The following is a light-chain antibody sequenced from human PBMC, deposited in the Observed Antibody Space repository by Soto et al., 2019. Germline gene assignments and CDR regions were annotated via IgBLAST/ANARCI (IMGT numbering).Light chain of an antibody. Sequence: DIQMTQSPSTLSASVGDRVTITCRASQSISSWLAWYQQKPGKAPKLLIYKASSLESGVPSRFSGSGSGTEFTLTISSLQPDDFATYYCKQYNSYSPATFGQGTKVDI. CDR1: QSISSW. J-gene: IGKJ1*01. V-gene: IGKV1-5*03. CDR2: KAS. CDR3: KQYNSYSPAT.